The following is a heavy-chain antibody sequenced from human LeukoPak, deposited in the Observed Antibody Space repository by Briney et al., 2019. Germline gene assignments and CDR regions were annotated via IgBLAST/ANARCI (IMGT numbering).Heavy chain of an antibody. Sequence: GGSLRLSCAASGFTFSNYWMTWVRQAPGKGLEWVANIKQDGSEKYYVDSVKGRFTISRDNAKNSLYLQMNSLRAEDTAVYYCARDLGDFWSGSNWFDPWGQGTLVTVSS. V-gene: IGHV3-7*01. CDR3: ARDLGDFWSGSNWFDP. CDR1: GFTFSNYW. J-gene: IGHJ5*02. CDR2: IKQDGSEK. D-gene: IGHD3-3*01.